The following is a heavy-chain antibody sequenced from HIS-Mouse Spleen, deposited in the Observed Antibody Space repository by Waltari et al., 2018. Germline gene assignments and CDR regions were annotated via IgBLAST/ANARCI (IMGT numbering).Heavy chain of an antibody. D-gene: IGHD6-13*01. CDR1: GGSISSYY. CDR2: IYYSGST. CDR3: ARARGSSWYDY. Sequence: QVQLQESGPGLVKPSETLSLTCTVSGGSISSYYWSWIRQPPGKGLEWIGYIYYSGSTNYNPSLESRVAISVDTSKNQFSLNLSSVTAADTAVYYCARARGSSWYDYWGQGTLVTVSS. J-gene: IGHJ4*02. V-gene: IGHV4-59*01.